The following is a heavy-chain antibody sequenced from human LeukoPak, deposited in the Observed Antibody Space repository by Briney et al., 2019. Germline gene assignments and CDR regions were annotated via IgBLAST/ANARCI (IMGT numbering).Heavy chain of an antibody. D-gene: IGHD5-18*01. CDR1: GGSISSYY. J-gene: IGHJ4*02. V-gene: IGHV4-59*01. Sequence: SETLSLTCTVSGGSISSYYWSWIRQPPGKGLEWIGYIYYSGSTNYNPSLKSRVTISVDTSKNQFSLKLSSVTAADTAVYYCARIIGMGDGYDYWGQGTLVTVSS. CDR2: IYYSGST. CDR3: ARIIGMGDGYDY.